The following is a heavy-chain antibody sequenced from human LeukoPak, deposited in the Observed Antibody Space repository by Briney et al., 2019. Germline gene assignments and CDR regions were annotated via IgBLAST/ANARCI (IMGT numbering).Heavy chain of an antibody. D-gene: IGHD2-15*01. CDR3: ARAVVAATTPFDY. CDR2: IKQDGSEK. J-gene: IGHJ4*02. CDR1: GFTFTTYW. Sequence: PGGSLRLSCAASGFTFTTYWMSWVRQAPGKGLEWVANIKQDGSEKYYVDSVKGRFTISRDNAKNSLYLQMNSLRAEDTAVYYCARAVVAATTPFDYWGQGTLVTVSS. V-gene: IGHV3-7*01.